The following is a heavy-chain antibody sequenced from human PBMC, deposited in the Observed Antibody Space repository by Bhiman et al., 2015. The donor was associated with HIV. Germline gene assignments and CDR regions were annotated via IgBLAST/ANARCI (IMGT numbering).Heavy chain of an antibody. V-gene: IGHV3-30-3*01. CDR1: GFTFNTYA. J-gene: IGHJ6*02. CDR3: ARGFFHDSSGYYYYYGMDV. CDR2: ISYDGNNK. Sequence: QVQLVESGGGVVQPGRSLRLSCAASGFTFNTYAMHWVRQAPGKGLEWVTIISYDGNNKYYADSVKGRFTISRDNSKNTLYLQMNSLRAEDTAVYYCARGFFHDSSGYYYYYGMDVWGQGTTVTVSS. D-gene: IGHD3-22*01.